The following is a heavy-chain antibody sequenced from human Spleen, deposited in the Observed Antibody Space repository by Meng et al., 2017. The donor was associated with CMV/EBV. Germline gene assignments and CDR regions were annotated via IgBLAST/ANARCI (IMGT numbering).Heavy chain of an antibody. V-gene: IGHV3-48*04. D-gene: IGHD6-13*01. CDR1: GFTFSSYS. J-gene: IGHJ4*02. Sequence: GESLKISCAASGFTFSSYSMNWVRQAPGKGLEWVSYISSSGSTIYYADSVKGRFTISRDNAKNSLYLQMNSLRAEDTAVYYCARDGFGRQLVRTFDYWGQGTLVTVSS. CDR3: ARDGFGRQLVRTFDY. CDR2: ISSSGSTI.